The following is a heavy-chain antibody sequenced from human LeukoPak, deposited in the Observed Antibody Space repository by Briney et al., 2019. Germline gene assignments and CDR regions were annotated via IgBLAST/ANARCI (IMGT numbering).Heavy chain of an antibody. CDR1: GFTFSSYW. D-gene: IGHD3-9*01. V-gene: IGHV3-23*01. CDR2: ISGSGGST. J-gene: IGHJ3*02. CDR3: AEGVPSGRYFDWQDDAFDI. Sequence: GGSLRLSCAASGFTFSSYWMSWVRQAPGKGLEWVSAISGSGGSTYYADSVKGRFTISRDNSKNTLYLQMNSLRAEDTAVYYCAEGVPSGRYFDWQDDAFDIWGQGTMVTVSS.